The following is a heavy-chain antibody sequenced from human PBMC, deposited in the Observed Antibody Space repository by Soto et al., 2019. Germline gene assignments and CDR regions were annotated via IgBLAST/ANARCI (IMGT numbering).Heavy chain of an antibody. J-gene: IGHJ6*02. V-gene: IGHV3-11*05. CDR1: GFTFSDYY. CDR2: ITSTSSYT. Sequence: QVQLVESGGGLVKPGGSLRLSCAASGFTFSDYYMTWIRQAPGKGLEWVSYITSTSSYTNYADSVKGRFTISRDNVKNSLYRQMNSLRAEDTAVYYCARGTPEINYYYGMDVWGQGTTVTVSS. D-gene: IGHD2-2*01. CDR3: ARGTPEINYYYGMDV.